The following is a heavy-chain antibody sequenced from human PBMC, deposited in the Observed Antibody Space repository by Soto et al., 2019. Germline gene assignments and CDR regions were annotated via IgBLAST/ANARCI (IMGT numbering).Heavy chain of an antibody. J-gene: IGHJ6*02. CDR3: AREGSSGWLGESMDV. CDR2: INHSGST. CDR1: GESLRSHS. Sequence: PSETLSLTCAVYGESLRSHSWNWIRQPPGKWPEWVGGINHSGSTYYNPSLKSRATISVDTSKNQFSLKLTSVIAADTGVYYCAREGSSGWLGESMDVWGQGTTVTVSS. D-gene: IGHD6-19*01. V-gene: IGHV4-34*01.